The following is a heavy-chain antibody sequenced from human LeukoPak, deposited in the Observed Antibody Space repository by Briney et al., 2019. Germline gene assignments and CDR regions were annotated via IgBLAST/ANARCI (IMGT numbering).Heavy chain of an antibody. J-gene: IGHJ6*04. Sequence: GGSLRLSCAASGFTFRTYSMNWVRQAPGKGLEWISYISASGTLTHYADSVEGRFTISRDNAKNSLSLQMNSLRGEDAAVYYCARDGTPMHSSGWVYMDVWGKGTTVTISS. CDR2: ISASGTLT. V-gene: IGHV3-48*04. D-gene: IGHD6-25*01. CDR3: ARDGTPMHSSGWVYMDV. CDR1: GFTFRTYS.